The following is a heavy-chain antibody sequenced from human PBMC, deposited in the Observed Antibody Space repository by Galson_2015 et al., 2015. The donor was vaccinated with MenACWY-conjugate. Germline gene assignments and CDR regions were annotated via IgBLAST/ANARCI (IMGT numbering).Heavy chain of an antibody. CDR2: IIPPYDTT. CDR3: ATSPLFDDITVLPAAIWYFQT. CDR1: GVTFRKHA. Sequence: SVKVSCKASGVTFRKHAISWVRLAPGQGLEFVGGIIPPYDTTKYAQKFQGRVTITADKSTSTAYMELTRLTSADTAVYYCATSPLFDDITVLPAAIWYFQTWGQSALVTVSA. J-gene: IGHJ1*01. V-gene: IGHV1-69*06. D-gene: IGHD2-2*02.